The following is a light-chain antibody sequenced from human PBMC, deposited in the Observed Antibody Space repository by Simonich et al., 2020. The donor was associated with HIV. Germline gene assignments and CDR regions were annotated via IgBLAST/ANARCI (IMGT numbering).Light chain of an antibody. V-gene: IGKV3-15*01. CDR3: QHYYNWPPIT. CDR1: QSVSSN. CDR2: GAS. Sequence: EIVMTQSPATLSVFPGDRATLSCRASQSVSSNLDWYQQKPGQAPRLLIYGASTRAIGIPARFSGSGSGTEFTLTINSMQSEDFAVYYCQHYYNWPPITFGQGTRLDIK. J-gene: IGKJ5*01.